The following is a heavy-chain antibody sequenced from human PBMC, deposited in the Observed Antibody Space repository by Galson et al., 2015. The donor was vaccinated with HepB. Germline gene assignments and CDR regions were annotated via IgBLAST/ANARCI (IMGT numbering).Heavy chain of an antibody. Sequence: SETLSLTCTVSGGSISSYYWSWIRQPPGKGLEWIGYIYYSGSTNYNPSLKSRVTISVDTSKNQFSLKLSSVTAADTAVYYCARVRFLEWLLSFDAFDIWGQGTMVTVSS. J-gene: IGHJ3*02. CDR2: IYYSGST. CDR3: ARVRFLEWLLSFDAFDI. CDR1: GGSISSYY. D-gene: IGHD3-3*01. V-gene: IGHV4-59*01.